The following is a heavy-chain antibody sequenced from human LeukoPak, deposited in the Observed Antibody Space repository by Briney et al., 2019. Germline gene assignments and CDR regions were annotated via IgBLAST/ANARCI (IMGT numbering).Heavy chain of an antibody. CDR3: ARLGAARSDFDY. J-gene: IGHJ4*02. D-gene: IGHD3-3*01. Sequence: SETLSLTCTVSGGSISSYYWSWIRQPPGKGLEWIGYIYYSGSTNYNPSLKSRVTISVDTSKNQFSLKLSSVTAADTAVYYCARLGAARSDFDYWDQGTLVTVSS. CDR1: GGSISSYY. V-gene: IGHV4-59*08. CDR2: IYYSGST.